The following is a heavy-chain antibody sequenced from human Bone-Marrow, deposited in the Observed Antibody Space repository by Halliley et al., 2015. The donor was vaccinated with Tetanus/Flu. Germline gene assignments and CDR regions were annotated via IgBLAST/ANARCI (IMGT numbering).Heavy chain of an antibody. CDR1: GGSIGNYY. J-gene: IGHJ6*02. Sequence: TLSLTCTVSGGSIGNYYWTWIRQPPGKGLEWIGYIYYSGGTNYNRSLKSRVTISVDKSTNQFSVNLRSVTAADTAVYYCAREAYSYYGMGVWGQGTTVIVSS. CDR2: IYYSGGT. V-gene: IGHV4-59*01. CDR3: AREAYSYYGMGV.